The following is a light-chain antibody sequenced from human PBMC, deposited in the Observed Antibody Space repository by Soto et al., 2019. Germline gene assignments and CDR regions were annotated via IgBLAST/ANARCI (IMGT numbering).Light chain of an antibody. CDR1: QSISSW. CDR2: KAS. V-gene: IGKV1-5*03. Sequence: DIQMTQSPSTLSASVGDRVTITCRASQSISSWLAWYQQKPGKAPKLLIYKASSLESGVPSRFRRSGSATEFTLTISSLQPDDFATYYCQQPYSTPLTLGGGTKVDIK. CDR3: QQPYSTPLT. J-gene: IGKJ4*01.